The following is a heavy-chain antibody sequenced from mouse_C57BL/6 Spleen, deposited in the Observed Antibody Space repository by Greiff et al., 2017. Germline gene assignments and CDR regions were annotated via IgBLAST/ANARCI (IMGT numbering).Heavy chain of an antibody. J-gene: IGHJ4*01. CDR3: ARSYGYDGMDY. CDR2: IRNKANGYTT. Sequence: EVQWVESGGGLVQPGGSLSLSCAASGFTFTDYYMSWVRQPPGKALEWLGFIRNKANGYTTEYSASVKGRFTISRDNSQSILYLQMNALRAEDSATYYCARSYGYDGMDYWGQGTSVTVSS. V-gene: IGHV7-3*01. D-gene: IGHD2-2*01. CDR1: GFTFTDYY.